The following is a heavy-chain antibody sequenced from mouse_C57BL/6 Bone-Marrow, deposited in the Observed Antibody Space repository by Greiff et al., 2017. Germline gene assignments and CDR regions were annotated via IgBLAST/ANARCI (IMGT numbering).Heavy chain of an antibody. D-gene: IGHD1-1*01. Sequence: QVQLQQSGAELMKPGASVKLSCKATGYTFTGYWIEWVKQRPGHGLEWIGEILPGSGSTNYNEKFKGKATFTADTSSNTAYMQLSSLTTEDSAIYYCARSGLYYYGSSYVSWYFDVWGTGTTVTVSS. J-gene: IGHJ1*03. CDR3: ARSGLYYYGSSYVSWYFDV. CDR1: GYTFTGYW. CDR2: ILPGSGST. V-gene: IGHV1-9*01.